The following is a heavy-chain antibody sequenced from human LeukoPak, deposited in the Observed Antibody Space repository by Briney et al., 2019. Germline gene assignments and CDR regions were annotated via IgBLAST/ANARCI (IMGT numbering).Heavy chain of an antibody. CDR1: GNTFTGYY. V-gene: IGHV1-2*02. CDR2: INHNSGGT. D-gene: IGHD6-13*01. J-gene: IGHJ5*02. Sequence: AAVKVSCKTSGNTFTGYYMHWVRQAPGQGLEWMGWINHNSGGTNYAQKFQGRVSMTRDTSISRAYMELSRLRSDDTAVYYCASSRVAAASFVPWGQGTLVTVSS. CDR3: ASSRVAAASFVP.